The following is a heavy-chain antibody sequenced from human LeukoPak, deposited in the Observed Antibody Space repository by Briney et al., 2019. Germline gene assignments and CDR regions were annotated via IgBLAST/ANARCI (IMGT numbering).Heavy chain of an antibody. D-gene: IGHD6-13*01. CDR3: ARGGSNHAFDI. V-gene: IGHV3-53*01. CDR1: GFTFSTYV. J-gene: IGHJ3*02. CDR2: IYSGGST. Sequence: GGSLRLSCAASGFTFSTYVIHWVRQAPGKGLEWVSVIYSGGSTYYADSVKGRFTISRDNSKNTLYLQMNSLRAEDTAVYYCARGGSNHAFDIWGQGTMVTVSS.